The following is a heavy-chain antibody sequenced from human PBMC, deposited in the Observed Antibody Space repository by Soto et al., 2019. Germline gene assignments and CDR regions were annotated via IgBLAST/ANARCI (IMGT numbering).Heavy chain of an antibody. D-gene: IGHD5-18*01. J-gene: IGHJ4*02. CDR1: GFTFIDYA. V-gene: IGHV3-21*04. CDR2: ISGSSGSST. Sequence: GSLRLSCAASGFTFIDYAINWVRQAPVKWLEWVSFISGSSGSSTYYADSLKGRFTISRDNALNSLYLQMNSLRAEDTAVYFCVTGYHSDYWGQGTLVTVSS. CDR3: VTGYHSDY.